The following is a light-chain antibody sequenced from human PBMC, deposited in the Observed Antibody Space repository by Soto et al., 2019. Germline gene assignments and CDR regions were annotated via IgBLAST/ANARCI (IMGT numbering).Light chain of an antibody. Sequence: DIQMTQSPSSLSASVGDRVTIPCRASQSISTFLNWYQQKPEKAPKLLINDASTLRSGVPSRFSGSGSVTDFTLTISSLQPEDLAIYYCQHSYTIPVTFGGGTKVEIK. V-gene: IGKV1-39*01. J-gene: IGKJ4*01. CDR1: QSISTF. CDR3: QHSYTIPVT. CDR2: DAS.